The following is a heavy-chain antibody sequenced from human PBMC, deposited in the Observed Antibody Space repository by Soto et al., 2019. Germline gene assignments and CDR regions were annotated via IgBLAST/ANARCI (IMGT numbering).Heavy chain of an antibody. CDR1: GGSISSSNC. CDR3: ARVGGSYLVYYYYYGMDV. Sequence: SETLSLTCAVSGGSISSSNCLILFRDPPGKGLEWIGEIYHSGSTNYNPSLKSRVTISVDKSKNQFSLKLSSVTAADTAVYYCARVGGSYLVYYYYYGMDVWGQGTTVTVSS. V-gene: IGHV4-4*02. CDR2: IYHSGST. J-gene: IGHJ6*02. D-gene: IGHD1-26*01.